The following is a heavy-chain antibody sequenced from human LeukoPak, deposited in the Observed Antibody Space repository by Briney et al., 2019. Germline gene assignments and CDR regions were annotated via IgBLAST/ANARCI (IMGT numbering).Heavy chain of an antibody. CDR1: GYTFTSYD. V-gene: IGHV1-8*03. CDR3: ARCCWNYGVEDDAFDI. Sequence: GASVNVSCKASGYTFTSYDINWVRQAPGQGREWMGWMNPNSGNTGYAQKFQGRVTITRNTSISTAYMELSSLRSEDTAVYYCARCCWNYGVEDDAFDIWGQGTMVTVSS. CDR2: MNPNSGNT. D-gene: IGHD1-7*01. J-gene: IGHJ3*02.